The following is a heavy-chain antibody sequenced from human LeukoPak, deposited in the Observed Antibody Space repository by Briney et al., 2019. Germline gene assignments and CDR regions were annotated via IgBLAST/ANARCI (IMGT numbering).Heavy chain of an antibody. D-gene: IGHD3-10*01. V-gene: IGHV4-59*01. CDR3: ARGGPGSGSYLPAKHYYYGMDV. Sequence: SETLSLSCTVSGSSISSYYWSWIRQPPGKGLEWIGYMYYSGSTNYNPSLKSRVTISVDTSKNQFSLKLSSVTAADTAVYYCARGGPGSGSYLPAKHYYYGMDVRGQGTTVTVSS. J-gene: IGHJ6*02. CDR1: GSSISSYY. CDR2: MYYSGST.